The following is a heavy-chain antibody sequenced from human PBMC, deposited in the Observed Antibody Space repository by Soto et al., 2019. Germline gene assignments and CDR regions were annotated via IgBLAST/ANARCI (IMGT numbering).Heavy chain of an antibody. Sequence: PGRPLRLSCATSGFIFSNYGVHWVRQAPGKGLEWVSVIWGSGSNTYYADSVKGRFTISRDNSNNTLYLQMNSLRAEDTAVYYCAYILTGYYPLDYWGQGTLVTVS. D-gene: IGHD3-9*01. V-gene: IGHV3-23*01. J-gene: IGHJ4*02. CDR3: AYILTGYYPLDY. CDR2: IWGSGSNT. CDR1: GFIFSNYG.